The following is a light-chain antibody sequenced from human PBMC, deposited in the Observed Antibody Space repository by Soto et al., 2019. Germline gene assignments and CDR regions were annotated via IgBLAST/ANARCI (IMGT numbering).Light chain of an antibody. Sequence: DIVLMQSPGTLSLSPGELATLSCSSSQSVRNSYLAWYQQKPGQAPRLLIYGASSRATGIPDRFSGSGSETDFTLTVNRLEPEDFAVYYCQQYESSPITFGQGTRLEIK. V-gene: IGKV3-20*01. CDR1: QSVRNSY. J-gene: IGKJ5*01. CDR2: GAS. CDR3: QQYESSPIT.